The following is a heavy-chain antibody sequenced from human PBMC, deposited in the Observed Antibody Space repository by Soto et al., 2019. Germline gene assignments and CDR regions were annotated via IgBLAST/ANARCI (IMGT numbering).Heavy chain of an antibody. V-gene: IGHV3-66*01. J-gene: IGHJ3*02. CDR1: GFTVSSKY. D-gene: IGHD3-16*01. Sequence: GGSLILSCAASGFTVSSKYMSWVRQAPGKGLEWVSLIQSGSYIYYADSVKGRFTISRDNAKNSLYLQMNGLRAEDTAVYYCARADVITTLFTAFDSWGQGTMVTVAS. CDR2: IQSGSYI. CDR3: ARADVITTLFTAFDS.